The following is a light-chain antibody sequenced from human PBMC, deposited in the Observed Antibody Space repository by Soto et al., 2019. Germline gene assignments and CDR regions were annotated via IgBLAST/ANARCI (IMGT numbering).Light chain of an antibody. Sequence: SSRTHPASVVVAPGQSSTIFRPGTRRDIGIYNFVSWYQQHPGKAPKLMIYNVYSRPSGVSSRFSGSKSGNTASLTISWLQAEDEADYYCNSYTSASTYVFGTGTKVTVL. J-gene: IGLJ1*01. V-gene: IGLV2-14*03. CDR2: NVY. CDR1: RRDIGIYNF. CDR3: NSYTSASTYV.